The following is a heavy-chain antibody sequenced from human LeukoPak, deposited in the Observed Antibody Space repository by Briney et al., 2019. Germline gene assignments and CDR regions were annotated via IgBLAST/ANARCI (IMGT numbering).Heavy chain of an antibody. V-gene: IGHV4-59*01. CDR1: GASISSYY. CDR3: ARAGAWQIDP. CDR2: IFYTGSS. J-gene: IGHJ5*02. D-gene: IGHD3-10*01. Sequence: PSETLSLTCTVSGASISSYYWSWIRRPPGKGLEWIGHIFYTGSSNYNPSLKSRVTISLDRSKNQFSLRLTSVTAADTAVYYCARAGAWQIDPWGQGTLVTVSS.